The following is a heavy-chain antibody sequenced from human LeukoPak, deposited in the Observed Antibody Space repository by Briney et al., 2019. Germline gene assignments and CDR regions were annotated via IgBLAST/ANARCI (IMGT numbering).Heavy chain of an antibody. CDR2: IWDDGSNK. J-gene: IGHJ5*02. D-gene: IGHD6-19*01. Sequence: PGGSLRLSCVASGFTFSSYGMHWVRQAPGKGLEWVAVIWDDGSNKDYADSVKGRFTISRDNSKNTLYLQMNSLRAEDTAVYYCAREAGAPNWFDPWGPGTLVTVSS. V-gene: IGHV3-33*01. CDR3: AREAGAPNWFDP. CDR1: GFTFSSYG.